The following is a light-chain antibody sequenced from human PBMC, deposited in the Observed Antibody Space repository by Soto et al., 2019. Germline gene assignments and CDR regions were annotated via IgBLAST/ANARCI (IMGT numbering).Light chain of an antibody. V-gene: IGKV3-11*01. CDR3: QQRSNWPPIT. CDR1: QSVSSY. Sequence: EIVLTQSPATLSLSPGERATLSCRASQSVSSYLAWYQQKPGQAPRLLIYDASNRATSIPARFSGSRSGTDFTLTISSLEPEDFAVYYCQQRSNWPPITFGQGTRLEIK. CDR2: DAS. J-gene: IGKJ5*01.